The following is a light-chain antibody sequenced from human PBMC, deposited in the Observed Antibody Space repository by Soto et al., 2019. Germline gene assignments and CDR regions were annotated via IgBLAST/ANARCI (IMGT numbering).Light chain of an antibody. CDR2: ENN. CDR1: TSNIGAGYD. Sequence: QAVVTQPPSVSGDPGQRVTISCSGNTSNIGAGYDVHWYQQLPGTAPRLLIFENNNRPSGVPDRFSGSKSGTSASLAITGLQAEDEAFYYCQTYDNSLTDSVFGTGTKLTVL. CDR3: QTYDNSLTDSV. J-gene: IGLJ1*01. V-gene: IGLV1-40*01.